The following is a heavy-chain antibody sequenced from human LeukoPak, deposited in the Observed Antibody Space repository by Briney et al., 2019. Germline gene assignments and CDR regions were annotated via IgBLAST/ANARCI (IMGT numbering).Heavy chain of an antibody. CDR3: AKDRRIYCSSTSCHTGDY. Sequence: GGSLRLSCAASGFTFSSYGMHWVRQAPGKGLEWVAFIRYDGSNKYYADSVKGRFTISRDNSKNTLYLQMNSLRAEDTAVYYCAKDRRIYCSSTSCHTGDYWGQGTLVTVSS. D-gene: IGHD2-2*02. CDR2: IRYDGSNK. CDR1: GFTFSSYG. V-gene: IGHV3-30*02. J-gene: IGHJ4*02.